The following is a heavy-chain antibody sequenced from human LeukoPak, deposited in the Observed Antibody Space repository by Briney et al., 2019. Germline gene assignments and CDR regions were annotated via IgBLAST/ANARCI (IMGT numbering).Heavy chain of an antibody. V-gene: IGHV1-18*01. Sequence: GASVKVSCKASGYTFTSYGISWVRQAPGQGLEWMGWISAYNGNTNYAQKLQGRVTMTTDTSTSTAYMELRSLRSDDTAVYYCARDYYYDSSGYYGKRPGSLYWGQGTLVTVSS. J-gene: IGHJ4*02. CDR1: GYTFTSYG. CDR2: ISAYNGNT. D-gene: IGHD3-22*01. CDR3: ARDYYYDSSGYYGKRPGSLY.